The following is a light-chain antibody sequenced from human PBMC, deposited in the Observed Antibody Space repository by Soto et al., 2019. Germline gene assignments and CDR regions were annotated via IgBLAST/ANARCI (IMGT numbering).Light chain of an antibody. Sequence: DIQMTQSPSTLSASVGDGVTITCRASQNISVWLAWYQQRPGKAPKFLIYDASSLETGVPSRFSGSGSGTEFTLTIRSLHPDDFETYYCQQYDSSSPTFGKGTKLDIK. CDR1: QNISVW. V-gene: IGKV1-5*01. CDR2: DAS. CDR3: QQYDSSSPT. J-gene: IGKJ2*01.